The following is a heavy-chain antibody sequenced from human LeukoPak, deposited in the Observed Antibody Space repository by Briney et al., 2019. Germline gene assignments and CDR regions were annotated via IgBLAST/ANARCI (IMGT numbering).Heavy chain of an antibody. Sequence: GGSLRLSCAASGFTFSSYAMSWVRQAPGKGLEWVSVIYSGGSTYYADSVKGRFTISRHNSKNTLYLQMNSLRAEDTAVYYCAKERGYSSGWSLDYWGQGTLVTVSS. CDR2: IYSGGST. CDR3: AKERGYSSGWSLDY. J-gene: IGHJ4*02. V-gene: IGHV3-53*04. CDR1: GFTFSSYA. D-gene: IGHD6-19*01.